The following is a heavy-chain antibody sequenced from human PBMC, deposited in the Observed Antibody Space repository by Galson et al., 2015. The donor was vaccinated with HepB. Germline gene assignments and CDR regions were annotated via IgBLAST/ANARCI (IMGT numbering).Heavy chain of an antibody. Sequence: SLRLSCAASGFTFSSYGMHWVRQAPGKGLEWVAVISYDGSNKYYADSVKGRFTISRDNSKNTLYLQMNSLRAEDTAVYYCAKDLVATVTNGDYYYYGMDVWGQGTTVTVSS. V-gene: IGHV3-30*18. J-gene: IGHJ6*02. CDR2: ISYDGSNK. CDR1: GFTFSSYG. D-gene: IGHD4-17*01. CDR3: AKDLVATVTNGDYYYYGMDV.